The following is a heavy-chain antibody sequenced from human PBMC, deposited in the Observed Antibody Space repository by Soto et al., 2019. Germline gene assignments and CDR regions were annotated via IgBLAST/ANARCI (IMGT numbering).Heavy chain of an antibody. CDR1: GGSISSDGYY. D-gene: IGHD2-21*01. J-gene: IGHJ2*01. V-gene: IGHV4-31*03. CDR2: IYSRGST. Sequence: QVQLQESGPGLVKPSQTLSLTCTVSGGSISSDGYYWSWIRQHPGKGLEWIGYIYSRGSTYYNPSLKSRVSISLDTSQNHFSLKLNSVTAADTAVYYCARDRIDYYSNRYFDLWGRGTLVTVSS. CDR3: ARDRIDYYSNRYFDL.